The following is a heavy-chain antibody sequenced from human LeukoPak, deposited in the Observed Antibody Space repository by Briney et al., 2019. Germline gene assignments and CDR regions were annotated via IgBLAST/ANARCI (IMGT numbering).Heavy chain of an antibody. Sequence: PSETLSLTCTVSGGSISSSSYYWGWIRQPPGKGLEWIGSIYYSGSTYYNPSLKSRVTISVDTSKNQFSLKLSSVTAADTAVYYCATKGNGAYDSSGSDAFDIWGQGTMVTVSS. D-gene: IGHD3-22*01. CDR2: IYYSGST. J-gene: IGHJ3*02. CDR3: ATKGNGAYDSSGSDAFDI. V-gene: IGHV4-39*07. CDR1: GGSISSSSYY.